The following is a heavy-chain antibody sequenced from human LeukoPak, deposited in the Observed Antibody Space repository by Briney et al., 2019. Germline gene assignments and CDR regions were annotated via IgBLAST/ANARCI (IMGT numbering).Heavy chain of an antibody. Sequence: SETLSLTCDVSGGSVTSTNWWTWVRQPPGKGLEWIGEVYLDGRTNYNPSLKSRLIMSVDLPENHISLKLTSVTAADTAVYYCARGEVRSKIAWDEYYFDYWGQGTLVTVSS. V-gene: IGHV4-4*02. CDR3: ARGEVRSKIAWDEYYFDY. J-gene: IGHJ4*02. CDR1: GGSVTSTNW. D-gene: IGHD6-13*01. CDR2: VYLDGRT.